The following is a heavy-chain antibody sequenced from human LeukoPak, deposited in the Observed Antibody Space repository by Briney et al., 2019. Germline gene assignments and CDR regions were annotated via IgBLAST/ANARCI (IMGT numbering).Heavy chain of an antibody. J-gene: IGHJ4*02. CDR1: GYTFTSYG. CDR3: ARVFRYFDWLLPDY. D-gene: IGHD3-9*01. V-gene: IGHV1-18*01. CDR2: ISAYNGNT. Sequence: GASVKVSCKASGYTFTSYGISWVRQAPGQGLEWMGWISAYNGNTNYAQKLQGGVTMTTDTSTSTAYMELRSLRSDDTAVYYCARVFRYFDWLLPDYWGQGTLVTVSS.